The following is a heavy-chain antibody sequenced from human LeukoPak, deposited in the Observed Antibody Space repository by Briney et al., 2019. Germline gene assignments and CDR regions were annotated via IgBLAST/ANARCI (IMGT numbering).Heavy chain of an antibody. J-gene: IGHJ4*02. Sequence: ASVKVSCKASGYTFTSYYMHGVRQAPGQGLEWMGIINPRGGSTSYAQKFQGRVTMTKDTSTSTVYMELSSLRSEDTAVYYCASILDRELVGGDYWGQGTMVTVSS. V-gene: IGHV1-46*01. CDR1: GYTFTSYY. D-gene: IGHD6-13*01. CDR3: ASILDRELVGGDY. CDR2: INPRGGST.